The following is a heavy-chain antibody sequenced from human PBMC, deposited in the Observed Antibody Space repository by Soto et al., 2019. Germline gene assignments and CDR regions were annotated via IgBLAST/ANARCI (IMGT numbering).Heavy chain of an antibody. CDR3: ARDRLRIAVAGMDY. V-gene: IGHV3-30-3*01. Sequence: GGSLRLSCAASGFTFSSYAMHWVRQAPGKGLEWVAVISYDGSNKYYADSVKGRFTISRDNSKNTLYLQMNSLRAEDTAVYYCARDRLRIAVAGMDYWGQGTLVTVSS. CDR1: GFTFSSYA. J-gene: IGHJ4*02. D-gene: IGHD6-19*01. CDR2: ISYDGSNK.